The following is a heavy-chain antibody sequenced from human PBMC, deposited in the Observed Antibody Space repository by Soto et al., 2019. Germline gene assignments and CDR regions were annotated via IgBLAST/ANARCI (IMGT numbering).Heavy chain of an antibody. CDR2: ISGSGGST. Sequence: PGGSLRLSCAASGFTFSSYAMSWVRQAPGKGLEWVSAISGSGGSTYYADSVKGRFTISRDNSKNTLYLQMNSLRAEDTAVYYFEKDSRGALTYGDYLFYYGMDVWGQGTSVTVSS. V-gene: IGHV3-23*01. J-gene: IGHJ6*02. D-gene: IGHD4-17*01. CDR3: EKDSRGALTYGDYLFYYGMDV. CDR1: GFTFSSYA.